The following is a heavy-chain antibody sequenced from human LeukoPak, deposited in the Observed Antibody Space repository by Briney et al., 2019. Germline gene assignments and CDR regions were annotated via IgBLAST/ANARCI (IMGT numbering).Heavy chain of an antibody. CDR3: ARSGGRGWYPADY. J-gene: IGHJ4*02. D-gene: IGHD6-19*01. V-gene: IGHV3-33*01. CDR2: IWYDGGNK. Sequence: GRSLRLSCTASGFPFSTFGMQWVRQAPGKGLEWVAVIWYDGGNKYYGDSVKGRFTISRDNAKNTLYLQMDSLRAEDTALYYCARSGGRGWYPADYWGQGTLVTVSS. CDR1: GFPFSTFG.